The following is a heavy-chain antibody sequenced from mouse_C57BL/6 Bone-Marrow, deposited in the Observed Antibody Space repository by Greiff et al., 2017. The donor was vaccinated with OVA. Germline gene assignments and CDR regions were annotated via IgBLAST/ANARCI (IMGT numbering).Heavy chain of an antibody. CDR3: AVYYYGSSWYFDV. D-gene: IGHD1-1*01. CDR2: ISSGSSTI. CDR1: GFTFSDYG. Sequence: VQLQQSGGGLVKPGGSLKLSCAASGFTFSDYGMHWVRQAPEKGLEWVAYISSGSSTIYYADTVKGRFTISRDNAKNTLFLQMTSLRSEDTAMYYCAVYYYGSSWYFDVWGTGTTVTVSS. J-gene: IGHJ1*03. V-gene: IGHV5-17*01.